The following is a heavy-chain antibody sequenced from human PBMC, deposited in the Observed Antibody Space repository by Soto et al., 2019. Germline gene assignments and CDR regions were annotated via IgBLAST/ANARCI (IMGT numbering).Heavy chain of an antibody. J-gene: IGHJ6*02. Sequence: GSSVKLSCKASGGTFSSYAISWVRHAPGQGLEWMGGIIPIFGTANYAQKFQGRVTITADESTSTAYMELSSLRSEDTAVYYCARSEYDFLNSYSAMDVRARGSTDTVSS. V-gene: IGHV1-69*13. CDR2: IIPIFGTA. D-gene: IGHD3-9*01. CDR1: GGTFSSYA. CDR3: ARSEYDFLNSYSAMDV.